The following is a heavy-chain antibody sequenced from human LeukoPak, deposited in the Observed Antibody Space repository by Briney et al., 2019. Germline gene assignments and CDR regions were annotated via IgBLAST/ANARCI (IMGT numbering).Heavy chain of an antibody. CDR1: Y. D-gene: IGHD3-22*01. V-gene: IGHV4-39*07. J-gene: IGHJ1*01. Sequence: YWGCIRQPPGKGLEWIGSIYYSGSTYYNPSLKSRVTISVDTSKNQFSLKLRSVTAADTAVYYCARVVQSTDSSGFYLPEYFQHWGQGTLVTVSS. CDR2: IYYSGST. CDR3: ARVVQSTDSSGFYLPEYFQH.